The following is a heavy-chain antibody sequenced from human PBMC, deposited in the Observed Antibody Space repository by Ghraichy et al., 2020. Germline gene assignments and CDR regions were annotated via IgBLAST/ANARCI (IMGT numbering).Heavy chain of an antibody. CDR2: INAGNGNT. J-gene: IGHJ2*01. D-gene: IGHD3-22*01. CDR1: GYTFTSYA. V-gene: IGHV1-3*01. Sequence: ASVKVSCKASGYTFTSYAMHWVRQAPGQRLEGMGWINAGNGNTKYSQKFQGRVTITRDTSASTAYMELSSLRSEDTAVYYCARGKTHRMGYYYGDPNWYFDLWGHGTLVTVSS. CDR3: ARGKTHRMGYYYGDPNWYFDL.